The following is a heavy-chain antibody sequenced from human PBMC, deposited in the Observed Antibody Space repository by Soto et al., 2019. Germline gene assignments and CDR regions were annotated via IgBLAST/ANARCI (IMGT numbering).Heavy chain of an antibody. V-gene: IGHV1-18*01. CDR2: ISAYNGNT. J-gene: IGHJ3*02. D-gene: IGHD2-2*01. CDR1: GYTFTSYG. CDR3: AREEGGGVVVPAAIILNAFDI. Sequence: ASVKVSCKASGYTFTSYGISWVRQAPGQGLEWMGWISAYNGNTNYAQKLQGRVTMTTDTSTSTAYMELRSLRSDDTAVYYCAREEGGGVVVPAAIILNAFDIWGQGTMVTVSS.